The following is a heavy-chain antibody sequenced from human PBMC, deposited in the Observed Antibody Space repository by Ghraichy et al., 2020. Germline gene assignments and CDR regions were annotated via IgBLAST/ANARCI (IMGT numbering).Heavy chain of an antibody. CDR3: ARVNGGNSNWFDP. V-gene: IGHV4-59*01. CDR1: GGSISSYY. J-gene: IGHJ5*02. D-gene: IGHD4-23*01. Sequence: SETLSLTCTVSGGSISSYYWSWIRQPPGKGLEWIGYIYYSGSTNYNPSLKSRVIISVDTSKNQFSLKLSSVTAADTAVYYCARVNGGNSNWFDPWGQGTLVTVSS. CDR2: IYYSGST.